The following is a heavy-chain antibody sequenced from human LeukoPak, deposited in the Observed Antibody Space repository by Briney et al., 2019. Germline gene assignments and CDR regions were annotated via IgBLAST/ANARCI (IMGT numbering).Heavy chain of an antibody. Sequence: SETLSLTCTVSGGSISSYYWSWIRQPPGKGLEWIGYIYYSGSTNYNPYLKSRVTISVDTSKNQFSLKLSSVTAADTAVYYCASEGVTGDANYWGQGTLVTVSS. V-gene: IGHV4-59*01. CDR1: GGSISSYY. CDR3: ASEGVTGDANY. J-gene: IGHJ4*02. D-gene: IGHD4-23*01. CDR2: IYYSGST.